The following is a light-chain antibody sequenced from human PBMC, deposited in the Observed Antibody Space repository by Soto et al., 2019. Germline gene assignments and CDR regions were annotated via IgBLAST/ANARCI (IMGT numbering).Light chain of an antibody. V-gene: IGLV1-44*01. J-gene: IGLJ7*01. CDR1: NSNIGSHT. CDR3: AAWDDTLIGAV. CDR2: NNN. Sequence: QSVLTQPPSASGTPGQRVTISCSGSNSNIGSHTVNWYKQLPGTAPKLLIYNNNHRPSGVPDRFSGSKSGTSGSLAISGLQSEDEANYYCAAWDDTLIGAVFGGGTQLTVL.